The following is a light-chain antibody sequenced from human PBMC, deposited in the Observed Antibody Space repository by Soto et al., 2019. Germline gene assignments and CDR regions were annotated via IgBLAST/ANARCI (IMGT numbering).Light chain of an antibody. CDR2: GAS. CDR1: QSVSSSY. CDR3: QQYSSSLFT. J-gene: IGKJ3*01. Sequence: EIVLTQSPGTLSLSPGERATLSCRASQSVSSSYLAWYQQKPGQAPRLLIYGASSRATGIPGRFSGSGSGTDFTLTSSRLEPEYFAVYYCQQYSSSLFTFGPGTKVDIK. V-gene: IGKV3-20*01.